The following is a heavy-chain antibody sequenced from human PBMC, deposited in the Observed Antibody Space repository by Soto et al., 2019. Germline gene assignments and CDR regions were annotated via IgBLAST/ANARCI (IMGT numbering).Heavy chain of an antibody. D-gene: IGHD2-15*01. CDR1: GYTFTSYY. CDR3: ARDGGDIVVVVAATPGGMDV. Sequence: ASVKVSCKASGYTFTSYYMHWVRQAPGQGLEWMGIINPSGGSTSYAQKFQGRVTMTRDTSTSTVYMELSSLRSDDTAVYYCARDGGDIVVVVAATPGGMDVWGQGTTVTVSS. V-gene: IGHV1-46*01. CDR2: INPSGGST. J-gene: IGHJ6*02.